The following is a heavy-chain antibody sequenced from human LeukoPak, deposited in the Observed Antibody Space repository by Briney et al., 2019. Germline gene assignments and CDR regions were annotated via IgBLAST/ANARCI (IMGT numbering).Heavy chain of an antibody. D-gene: IGHD6-19*01. CDR1: GGSFSGYY. Sequence: PSETLSLICAVYGGSFSGYYWSWIRQPPGKGLEWIGEINHSGSTNYNPSLKSRVTISVDTSKNQFSLKLSSVTAADTAVYYCAREYPNSGATYSSGWYNPWGQGTLVTVSS. J-gene: IGHJ5*02. CDR3: AREYPNSGATYSSGWYNP. V-gene: IGHV4-34*01. CDR2: INHSGST.